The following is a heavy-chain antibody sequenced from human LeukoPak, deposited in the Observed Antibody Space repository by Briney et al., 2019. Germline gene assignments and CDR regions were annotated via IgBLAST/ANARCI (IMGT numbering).Heavy chain of an antibody. CDR2: IFYSGST. CDR1: GGSTSRSSYY. J-gene: IGHJ4*02. CDR3: ARLAVAGTHY. V-gene: IGHV4-39*01. Sequence: SETLSLTCTVSGGSTSRSSYYWGWIRQPPGKGLEWIGSIFYSGSTYYNPSLKSRVTISVDTSKNQFSLRLSSVTAADTAVYYCARLAVAGTHYWGQGTLVTVSS. D-gene: IGHD6-19*01.